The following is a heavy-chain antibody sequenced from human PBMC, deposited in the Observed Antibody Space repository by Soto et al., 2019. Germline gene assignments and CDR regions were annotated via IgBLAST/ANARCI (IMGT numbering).Heavy chain of an antibody. CDR1: GGSFSGYY. CDR2: INPDGAT. J-gene: IGHJ4*02. Sequence: SETLFLTCAVYGGSFSGYYWDWIRQPPGKGLEWIGEINPDGATNYTPSLKSRLTISVDAPKNQFSLKLKSVTAADTAVYYCAAPLDDYGINSFVWGRGILVTVSS. CDR3: AAPLDDYGINSFV. D-gene: IGHD4-17*01. V-gene: IGHV4-34*01.